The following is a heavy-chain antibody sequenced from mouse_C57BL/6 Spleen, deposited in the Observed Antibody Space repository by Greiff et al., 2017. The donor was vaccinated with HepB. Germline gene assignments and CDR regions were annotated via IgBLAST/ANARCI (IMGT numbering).Heavy chain of an antibody. J-gene: IGHJ2*01. CDR1: GYTFTSYW. CDR3: ARIYYGNYDFDD. Sequence: VQLQQSGAELVKPGASVKMSCKASGYTFTSYWITWVKQRPGQGLEWIGDIYPGSGSTNYNEKFKSKATLTVDTSSSTAYMQLSSLTSEDSAVYYCARIYYGNYDFDDWGQGTTLTVAS. V-gene: IGHV1-55*01. D-gene: IGHD2-1*01. CDR2: IYPGSGST.